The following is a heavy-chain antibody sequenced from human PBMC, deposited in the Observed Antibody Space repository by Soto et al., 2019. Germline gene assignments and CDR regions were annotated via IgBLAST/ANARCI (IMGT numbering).Heavy chain of an antibody. CDR1: GYSFTSYW. CDR2: IYPGDSDT. Sequence: HGESLKISCKGSGYSFTSYWIGWVRQMPGKGLEWMGIIYPGDSDTRYSPSFQGQVTISADKSISTAYLQWSSLKASDTAMYYCARMLGSSGYPPWFDPWGQGTLVTVSS. V-gene: IGHV5-51*01. CDR3: ARMLGSSGYPPWFDP. D-gene: IGHD3-22*01. J-gene: IGHJ5*02.